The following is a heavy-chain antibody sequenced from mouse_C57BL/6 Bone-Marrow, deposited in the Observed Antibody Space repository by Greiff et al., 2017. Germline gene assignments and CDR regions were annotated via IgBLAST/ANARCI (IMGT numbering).Heavy chain of an antibody. CDR3: ARAPYYYGSSPRFAY. D-gene: IGHD1-1*01. Sequence: QVQLKQPGAELVKPGASVKLSCKASGYTFTSYWMQWVKQRPGQGLEWIGEIDPSDRYTNYNQKFKGKATLTVDTSSSTAYMHLSSLTSEDSAVYYCARAPYYYGSSPRFAYWGQGTLVTVSA. J-gene: IGHJ3*01. V-gene: IGHV1-50*01. CDR2: IDPSDRYT. CDR1: GYTFTSYW.